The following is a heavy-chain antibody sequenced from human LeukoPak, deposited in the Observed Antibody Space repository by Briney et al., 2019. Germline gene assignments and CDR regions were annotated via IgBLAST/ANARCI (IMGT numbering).Heavy chain of an antibody. CDR3: ARGADYYDIDY. J-gene: IGHJ4*02. D-gene: IGHD3-22*01. Sequence: GGSLRLSCAASGFTFSSYWMHWVRQAPGKGLVWVSRINSDGSSTSYADSVKGRFTISRDNAKSTLYLQMNSLRAEDTAVYYCARGADYYDIDYWGQGTLVTVSS. CDR2: INSDGSST. V-gene: IGHV3-74*01. CDR1: GFTFSSYW.